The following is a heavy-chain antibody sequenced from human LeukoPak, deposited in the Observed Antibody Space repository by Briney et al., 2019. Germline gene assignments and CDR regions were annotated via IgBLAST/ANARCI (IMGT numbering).Heavy chain of an antibody. CDR2: IYPGDSDT. CDR3: ARSSYSLSPLYFFDY. D-gene: IGHD2-2*01. V-gene: IGHV5-51*01. J-gene: IGHJ4*02. Sequence: PGESLKISCKSFGYSFTNYWIGWVRQMPGKDLEWMGIIYPGDSDTRYNPSFQGQVTISADKSISTAYLQWSSLKASDTAMYYCARSSYSLSPLYFFDYWGQGTLVTVSS. CDR1: GYSFTNYW.